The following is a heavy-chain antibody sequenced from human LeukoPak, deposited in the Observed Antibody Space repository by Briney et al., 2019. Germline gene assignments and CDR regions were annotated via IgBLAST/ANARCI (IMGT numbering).Heavy chain of an antibody. J-gene: IGHJ4*02. CDR1: GGSISSYY. Sequence: LETLSLTCTVSGGSISSYYWSWIRQPPGKGLEWIGYIYYSGSTNYNPSLKSRVTISVDTSKNQFSLKLSSVTAADTAVYYCARDGAAMAKGGFDYWGQGTLVTVSS. CDR2: IYYSGST. D-gene: IGHD5-18*01. V-gene: IGHV4-59*01. CDR3: ARDGAAMAKGGFDY.